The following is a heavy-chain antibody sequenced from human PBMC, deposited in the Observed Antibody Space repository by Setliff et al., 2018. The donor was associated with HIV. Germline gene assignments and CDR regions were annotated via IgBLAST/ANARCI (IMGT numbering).Heavy chain of an antibody. D-gene: IGHD5-18*01. V-gene: IGHV4-34*01. CDR2: TNHKKRT. Sequence: SETLSLTCAVYGGSFSGYYWSWIRQAPGKGLEWIGETNHKKRTNYNPSLKSRVTISVDTSKNQFSLKLRSVTAADTAVYYCARHLLRGYIYIVFDYWVPETLLVTVSS. CDR1: GGSFSGYY. CDR3: ARHLLRGYIYIVFDY. J-gene: IGHJ4*03.